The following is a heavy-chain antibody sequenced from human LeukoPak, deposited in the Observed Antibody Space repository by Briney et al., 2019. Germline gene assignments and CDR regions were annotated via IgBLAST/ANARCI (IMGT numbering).Heavy chain of an antibody. D-gene: IGHD6-13*01. CDR3: ARVGAAEGYAFDI. CDR2: ISGNGANT. Sequence: GGPLRLSCAASGFSFSSYAMHWGRQAPGKRLEYVSAISGNGANTYYANSVMGRFTISRDNSKNTLYLQMGSLRAEDMAVYYCARVGAAEGYAFDIWGQGTMVADSS. V-gene: IGHV3-64*01. CDR1: GFSFSSYA. J-gene: IGHJ3*02.